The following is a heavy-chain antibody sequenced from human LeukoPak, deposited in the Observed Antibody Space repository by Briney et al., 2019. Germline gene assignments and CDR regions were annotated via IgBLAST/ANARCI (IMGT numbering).Heavy chain of an antibody. V-gene: IGHV6-1*01. J-gene: IGHJ4*02. Sequence: SQTLSLTCVVSGDSVSSKNGAWNWIRQSPSRGLEWLGRTYYRSKWYNDYAESMEGRMTISQDTSKNQYSLHLNSVTPDDTAVYYCARDFGTTGWHTFDYWGQGTLVTVAS. CDR3: ARDFGTTGWHTFDY. D-gene: IGHD6-19*01. CDR1: GDSVSSKNGA. CDR2: TYYRSKWYN.